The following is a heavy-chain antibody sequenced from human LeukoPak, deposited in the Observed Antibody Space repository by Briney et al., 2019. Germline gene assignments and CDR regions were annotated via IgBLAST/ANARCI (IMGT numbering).Heavy chain of an antibody. J-gene: IGHJ6*03. V-gene: IGHV1-24*01. Sequence: GASVKVSCKVSVYTLTELSMHWVRQAPGKGLEWMGGFDPEVDKKIYAQKFKGRVTMTEDTSTDTAYMELSSLRSEDTGVYYCAPRYCSGGSCPNYYYYYINVWGKGTTVTISS. CDR2: FDPEVDKK. CDR3: APRYCSGGSCPNYYYYYINV. D-gene: IGHD2-15*01. CDR1: VYTLTELS.